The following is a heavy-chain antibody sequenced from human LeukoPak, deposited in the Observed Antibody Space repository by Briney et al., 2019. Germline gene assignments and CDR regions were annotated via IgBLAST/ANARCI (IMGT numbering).Heavy chain of an antibody. Sequence: SETLSLTCTVSGGSISSYFWSWIRQTPGKGLEWIGDIHYSGSTNYNPSLKSRVTISVDTSKNQLSLRLSSVTAADTAIYYCARANPTYPTFGVVIGTDIYGMDVWGQGTTVTVSS. CDR2: IHYSGST. CDR1: GGSISSYF. CDR3: ARANPTYPTFGVVIGTDIYGMDV. V-gene: IGHV4-59*01. J-gene: IGHJ6*02. D-gene: IGHD3-16*02.